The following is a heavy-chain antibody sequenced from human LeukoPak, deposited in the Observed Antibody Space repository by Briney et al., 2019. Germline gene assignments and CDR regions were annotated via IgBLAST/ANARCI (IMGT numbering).Heavy chain of an antibody. Sequence: GESLKISCKASGYSFTSYWIGWVRQMPGKGLEWMGIIYPADSDTKYSPSFQGQVTVSADKSISTAYLQWSSLKASDTAMYYCASSEVDTIFGGDDAFDIWGQGTMVTVSS. CDR2: IYPADSDT. V-gene: IGHV5-51*01. CDR3: ASSEVDTIFGGDDAFDI. CDR1: GYSFTSYW. J-gene: IGHJ3*02. D-gene: IGHD3-3*01.